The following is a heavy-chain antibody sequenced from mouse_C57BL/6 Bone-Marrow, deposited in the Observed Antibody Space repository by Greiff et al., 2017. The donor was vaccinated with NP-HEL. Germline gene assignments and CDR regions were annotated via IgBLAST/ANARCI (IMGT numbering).Heavy chain of an antibody. J-gene: IGHJ2*01. CDR1: GYTFTSYW. V-gene: IGHV1-69*01. CDR3: AREGMGFDY. Sequence: VQLQQPGAELVMPGASAKLSCKASGYTFTSYWMHWVKQRPGQGLEWIGEIDPSDSYTNYNQKFKGKSTLTVDKSSSTAYMQLSSLTSEDSAVYYCAREGMGFDYWGQGTTLTVSS. CDR2: IDPSDSYT.